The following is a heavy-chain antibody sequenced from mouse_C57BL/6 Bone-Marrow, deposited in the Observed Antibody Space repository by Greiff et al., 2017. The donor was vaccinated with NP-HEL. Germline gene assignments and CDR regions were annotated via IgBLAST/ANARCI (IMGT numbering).Heavy chain of an antibody. CDR2: IDPSDSYT. Sequence: QVQLQQPGAELVKPGASVKLSCKASGYTFTSYWMQWVKQRPGQGLEWIGEIDPSDSYTNYNQKFKGKATLTVDTSSSTAYMQLSSLTSEDSAVYYCAREVDYWGQGTTRTVSS. J-gene: IGHJ2*01. V-gene: IGHV1-50*01. CDR3: AREVDY. CDR1: GYTFTSYW.